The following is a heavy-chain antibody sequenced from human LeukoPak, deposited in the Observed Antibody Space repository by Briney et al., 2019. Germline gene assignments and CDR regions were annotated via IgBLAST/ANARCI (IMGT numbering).Heavy chain of an antibody. V-gene: IGHV3-9*01. CDR3: AKDRGSIGPDAFDI. D-gene: IGHD6-25*01. CDR1: GFTFDDYA. CDR2: ISWNSGSI. Sequence: PGRSLRLSCAASGFTFDDYAMHWVRQAPGKGLEWVSGISWNSGSIGYADSAKGRFTISRDNAKNSLYLQMNSLRAEDTALYYCAKDRGSIGPDAFDIWGQGTMVTVSS. J-gene: IGHJ3*02.